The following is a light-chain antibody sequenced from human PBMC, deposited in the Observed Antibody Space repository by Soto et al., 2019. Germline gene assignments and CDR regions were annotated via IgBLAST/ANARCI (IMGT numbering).Light chain of an antibody. CDR1: QSMGKW. V-gene: IGKV1-5*01. J-gene: IGKJ1*01. Sequence: IQMTQSPSTPPASVRDRVTITCRATQSMGKWLAWYQQKPMKAPDLLKYDASSLARGVPSRFSGSGSGTEITLTISGMQPDDLATYYCQQYHSYSPCTLGQGTEVDIK. CDR2: DAS. CDR3: QQYHSYSPCT.